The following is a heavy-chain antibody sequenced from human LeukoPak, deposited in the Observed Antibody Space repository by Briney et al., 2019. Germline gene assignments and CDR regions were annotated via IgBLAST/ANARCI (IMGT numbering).Heavy chain of an antibody. D-gene: IGHD3-22*01. Sequence: GGSLRLSCAASGFTFSSYAMHWVRQAPGKGLEWVAVISYDGSNKYYADSVKGRFTISRDNSKNTLYLQMNSLRAGDTAVYYCAKDRLVVSQLESFDYWGQGTLVTVSS. V-gene: IGHV3-30*04. CDR1: GFTFSSYA. J-gene: IGHJ4*02. CDR3: AKDRLVVSQLESFDY. CDR2: ISYDGSNK.